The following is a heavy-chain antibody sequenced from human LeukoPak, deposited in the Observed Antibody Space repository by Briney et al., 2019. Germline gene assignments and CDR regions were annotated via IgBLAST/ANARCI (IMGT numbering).Heavy chain of an antibody. CDR1: GFTFSSYG. J-gene: IGHJ6*02. Sequence: GGSLRLSCAASGFTFSSYGMHWVRPPTGEGLEWVAFIRYDGSNKYYADSVEGRFTISRDNSKNTPYLQMNSLRAEDTAVYYCAKDLGLLAPYYYYYGMDVWGQGTTVTVSS. V-gene: IGHV3-30*02. CDR2: IRYDGSNK. D-gene: IGHD2-15*01. CDR3: AKDLGLLAPYYYYYGMDV.